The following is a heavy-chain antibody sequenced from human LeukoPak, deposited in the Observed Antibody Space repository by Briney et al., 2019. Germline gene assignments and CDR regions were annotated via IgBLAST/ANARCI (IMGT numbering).Heavy chain of an antibody. CDR2: MSSSDDGR. D-gene: IGHD5-12*01. J-gene: IGHJ6*03. CDR1: GFSFSSYA. V-gene: IGHV3-23*01. CDR3: AKSGRVSGYDSVNHYMDV. Sequence: GGSLRLSCATSGFSFSSYAMSWVRQAPGKGLEWVSAMSSSDDGRYYADSVKGRFTISRDNSKNTLYLQMNSLRAEDTAVYYCAKSGRVSGYDSVNHYMDVWGRGTTVTISS.